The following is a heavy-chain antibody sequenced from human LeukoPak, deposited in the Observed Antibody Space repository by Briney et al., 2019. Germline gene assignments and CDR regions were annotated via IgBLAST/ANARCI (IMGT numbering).Heavy chain of an antibody. CDR3: ARVGADGSGFLFDY. V-gene: IGHV4-34*01. CDR2: INHSGST. J-gene: IGHJ4*02. D-gene: IGHD3-10*01. Sequence: SETLSLTCAVYGGSFSGYYWSWIRQPPGKGLEWIGEINHSGSTNYNPSLKSRVTISVDTSKNQFSLKLSSVSAADTAVYYCARVGADGSGFLFDYWGQGTLVTVSS. CDR1: GGSFSGYY.